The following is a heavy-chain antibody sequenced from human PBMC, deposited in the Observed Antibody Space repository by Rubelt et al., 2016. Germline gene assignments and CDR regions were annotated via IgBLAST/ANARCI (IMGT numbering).Heavy chain of an antibody. CDR2: ISGSGGST. CDR3: AKRGKLRFLEWLFGGMDV. J-gene: IGHJ6*02. CDR1: GFTFSSYA. D-gene: IGHD3-3*01. Sequence: GSLRLSCAASGFTFSSYAMSWVRQAPGKGLEWASAISGSGGSTYYADSVKGRFTISRDNSKDTLYLQMNSLRAEDTAVYYCAKRGKLRFLEWLFGGMDVWGQGTTVTVSS. V-gene: IGHV3-23*01.